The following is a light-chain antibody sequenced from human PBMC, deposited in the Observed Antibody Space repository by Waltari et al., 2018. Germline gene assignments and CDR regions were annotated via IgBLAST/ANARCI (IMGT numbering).Light chain of an antibody. Sequence: DIQMTQSPSSLSASVGDTVTITCRASQGIGNYLNWFQQKQGKAPKLLIYVATTLQSGVPSRFSGSGSGTEFTLTINSLQPEDFATYYCLQHNSYPLTFGGGTKVEIK. CDR2: VAT. J-gene: IGKJ4*01. V-gene: IGKV1-17*01. CDR1: QGIGNY. CDR3: LQHNSYPLT.